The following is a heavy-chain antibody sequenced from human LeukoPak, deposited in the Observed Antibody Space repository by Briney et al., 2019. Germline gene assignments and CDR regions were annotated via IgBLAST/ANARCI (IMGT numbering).Heavy chain of an antibody. Sequence: GGSLILSCAASGFTFSSYAMSWVRPAPGKGLEWVSAISGRGGSTYYADSVKGRFTISRDNSKNTLYLQMDSLRADDTAVYYCAKVSYDTSGYYYGSYDCWGQGTLVTVSS. D-gene: IGHD3-22*01. J-gene: IGHJ4*02. CDR2: ISGRGGST. CDR1: GFTFSSYA. CDR3: AKVSYDTSGYYYGSYDC. V-gene: IGHV3-23*01.